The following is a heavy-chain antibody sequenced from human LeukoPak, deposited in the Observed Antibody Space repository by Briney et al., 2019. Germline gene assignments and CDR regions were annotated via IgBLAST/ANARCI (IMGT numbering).Heavy chain of an antibody. CDR1: GFTFSSYA. V-gene: IGHV3-7*01. CDR2: IKQDGSEK. Sequence: PGGSLRLSCAASGFTFSSYAMSWVRQAPGKGLEWVANIKQDGSEKYYVDSVKGRFTISRDNAKNSLYLQMNSLRAEDTAVYYCWASQWVAVVPTDYWGQGTLVTVSS. CDR3: WASQWVAVVPTDY. D-gene: IGHD6-19*01. J-gene: IGHJ4*02.